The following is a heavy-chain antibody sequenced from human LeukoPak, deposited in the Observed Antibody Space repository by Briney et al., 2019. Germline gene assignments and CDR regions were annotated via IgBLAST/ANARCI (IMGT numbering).Heavy chain of an antibody. J-gene: IGHJ3*02. CDR3: AREGGSTGVAFDI. CDR1: GYTFTSYG. V-gene: IGHV1-18*01. CDR2: ISAYNGNT. D-gene: IGHD1-26*01. Sequence: ASVKVSFKASGYTFTSYGISWVRQAPGQGLEWMAWISAYNGNTNYAQKLQGRVTMTTDTSTSTAYMELRSLRSDNTAVYYRAREGGSTGVAFDIWGQGTMVTVSS.